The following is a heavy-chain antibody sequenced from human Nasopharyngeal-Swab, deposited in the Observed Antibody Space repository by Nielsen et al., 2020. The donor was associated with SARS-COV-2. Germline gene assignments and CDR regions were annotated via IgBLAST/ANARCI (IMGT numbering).Heavy chain of an antibody. CDR1: GFTFSSYA. J-gene: IGHJ6*02. CDR2: IYSGGSST. CDR3: AKGDYGMDV. Sequence: GESLKISCAASGFTFSSYAMSWVRQAPGEGLEWVSVIYSGGSSTYYADSVKGRFTISRDNSKNTLYLQMNSLRAEDTAVYYCAKGDYGMDVWGQGTTVTVSS. V-gene: IGHV3-23*03.